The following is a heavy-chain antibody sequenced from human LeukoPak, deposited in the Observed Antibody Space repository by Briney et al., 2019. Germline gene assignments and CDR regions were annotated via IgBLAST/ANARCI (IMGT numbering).Heavy chain of an antibody. CDR3: ARESPESLWFGELFWYFDL. CDR2: TKQDGSGK. Sequence: GGSLRLSCAASGFAFRNFWMSWVRQAPGKGLELVANTKQDGSGKYYVDSVEGRFTVSRDNAKKSLYLQMNSLRVEDTAVYYCARESPESLWFGELFWYFDLWGRGTLVTVSS. V-gene: IGHV3-7*01. CDR1: GFAFRNFW. D-gene: IGHD3-10*01. J-gene: IGHJ2*01.